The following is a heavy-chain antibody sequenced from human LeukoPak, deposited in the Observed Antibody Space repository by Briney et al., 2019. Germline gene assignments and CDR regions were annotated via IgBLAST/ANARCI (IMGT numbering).Heavy chain of an antibody. Sequence: PGGSLRLSCSASGFTFSDYYMSWIRQAPGKGLEWVSAISGSGGSTYYADSVKGRFTISRDNSKNTLYLQINSLRAEDTAVYFCAKSRYTYSYDSSGYYGYFQHWGQGTLVTVSS. D-gene: IGHD3-22*01. J-gene: IGHJ1*01. CDR1: GFTFSDYY. CDR2: ISGSGGST. V-gene: IGHV3-23*01. CDR3: AKSRYTYSYDSSGYYGYFQH.